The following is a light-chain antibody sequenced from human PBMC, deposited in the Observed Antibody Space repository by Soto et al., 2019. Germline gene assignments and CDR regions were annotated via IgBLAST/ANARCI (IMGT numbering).Light chain of an antibody. CDR1: SSNIESHT. CDR2: TNN. V-gene: IGLV1-44*01. J-gene: IGLJ1*01. CDR3: ATWDDSRKGV. Sequence: QSVVTQPPSASGTPGQRITISCSGSSSNIESHTVNWYQHVPGTAPKLLINTNNQRPSGVPDRFSGSKSGASASLVISGFQPEDEATYYCATWDDSRKGVFGTGTKLTVL.